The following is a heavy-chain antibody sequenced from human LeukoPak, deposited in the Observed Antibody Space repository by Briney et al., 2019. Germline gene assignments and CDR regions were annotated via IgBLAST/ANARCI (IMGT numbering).Heavy chain of an antibody. Sequence: PSETLSLTCAVYGGSFSGYYWSWIRQPPGKGLEWIGEINHSGSTNYNPSLKSRVTISVDTSKNQFSLKLSSVTAADTAVYYCARHGIRSGWYSNWSRGTLVTVSS. CDR1: GGSFSGYY. D-gene: IGHD6-19*01. J-gene: IGHJ4*02. CDR2: INHSGST. V-gene: IGHV4-34*01. CDR3: ARHGIRSGWYSN.